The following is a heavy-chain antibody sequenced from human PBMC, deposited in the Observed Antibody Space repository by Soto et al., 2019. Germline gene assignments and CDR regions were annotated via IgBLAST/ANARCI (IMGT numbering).Heavy chain of an antibody. CDR2: INPGNGNT. J-gene: IGHJ4*02. D-gene: IGHD3-22*01. Sequence: ASVKVSCKASGYTFPSYSMHWVLQAPGRGLEWMGWINPGNGNTKYSQQFQGRVIIDRDTSASTAYMELSSLRSEDTAVYYCARGGYFDSSNYLAYWGLGTLVTVSS. CDR1: GYTFPSYS. V-gene: IGHV1-3*01. CDR3: ARGGYFDSSNYLAY.